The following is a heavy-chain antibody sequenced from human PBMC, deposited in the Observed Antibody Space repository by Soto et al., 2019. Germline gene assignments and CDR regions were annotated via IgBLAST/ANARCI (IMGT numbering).Heavy chain of an antibody. CDR3: ARGRGNCVVTTCYLPFDS. CDR2: IYSDGNT. D-gene: IGHD2-2*01. J-gene: IGHJ4*02. Sequence: EVQLVETGGGLIQPGGSLILSCAASGFTVSSKYMSWLRQAPGKGLEWVSIIYSDGNTYYADSVKGRFTISSDNSKNTLNLQMNSLRAADTAVYFCARGRGNCVVTTCYLPFDSWGQGTLVTVSS. CDR1: GFTVSSKY. V-gene: IGHV3-53*02.